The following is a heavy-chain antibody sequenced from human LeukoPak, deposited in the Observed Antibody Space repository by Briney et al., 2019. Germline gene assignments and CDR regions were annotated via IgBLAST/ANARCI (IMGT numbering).Heavy chain of an antibody. V-gene: IGHV3-11*04. D-gene: IGHD3-10*01. CDR2: ISSGGDII. CDR3: TREDYYYASGH. J-gene: IGHJ4*02. CDR1: GCTFTDHY. Sequence: GGSLRLSCAASGCTFTDHYMSWVRQAPGKGLEWVSYISSGGDIIYYADSVKGRFTISRDNAKNSLFLQMNSLRAEDTAVYYCTREDYYYASGHWAQGTLVTVSS.